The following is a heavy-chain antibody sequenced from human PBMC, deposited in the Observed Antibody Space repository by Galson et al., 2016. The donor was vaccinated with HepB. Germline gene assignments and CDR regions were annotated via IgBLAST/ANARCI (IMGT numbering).Heavy chain of an antibody. V-gene: IGHV3-23*01. CDR2: FGGGGDI. J-gene: IGHJ4*02. CDR1: GFTFSTYA. D-gene: IGHD2-15*01. Sequence: SLRLSCAASGFTFSTYAMTWVRQAPGKGPEWVSTFGGGGDIYYAASVKGRFTISRDNATNSVHLQMNSLRDEDTAVNFCARDGGGGYYLDYWGQGTLVTVPS. CDR3: ARDGGGGYYLDY.